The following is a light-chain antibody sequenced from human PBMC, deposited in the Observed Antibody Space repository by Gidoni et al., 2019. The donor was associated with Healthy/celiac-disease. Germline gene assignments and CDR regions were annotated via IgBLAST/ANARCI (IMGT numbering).Light chain of an antibody. CDR2: AAS. J-gene: IGKJ1*01. CDR1: QRISSY. Sequence: DIQMTLSPSSLSASVGDRVTLTCLASQRISSYLNWYQQQPGKDPKLLFYAASRVQRGVPSRFSGSGSVTYFTLTISSLQPEDFATYYCQHSYSTPWTFXQXTKVEIK. CDR3: QHSYSTPWT. V-gene: IGKV1-39*01.